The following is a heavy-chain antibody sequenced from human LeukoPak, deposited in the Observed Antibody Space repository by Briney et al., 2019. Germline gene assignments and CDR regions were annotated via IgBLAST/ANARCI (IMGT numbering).Heavy chain of an antibody. CDR3: ASSGYSSRDAFDI. J-gene: IGHJ3*02. V-gene: IGHV1-46*01. D-gene: IGHD3-22*01. CDR1: GYTFTSYY. CDR2: INPSGGST. Sequence: ATVKVSCKASGYTFTSYYMHRVRQAPGQGLEWMGIINPSGGSTSYAQKFQGRVTMTRDTSTSTVYMELSSLRSEDTAVYYCASSGYSSRDAFDIWGQGTMVTVSS.